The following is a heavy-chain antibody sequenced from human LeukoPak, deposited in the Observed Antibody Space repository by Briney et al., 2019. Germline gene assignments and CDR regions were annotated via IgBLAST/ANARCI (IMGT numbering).Heavy chain of an antibody. Sequence: ASVKVSCKASGYTFTGYYMHWVRQAPGQGLEWTGWINPNSGGTNYAQKFQGRVTMTRDTSISTAYMELSRLRSDDTAVYYCARDQSTRGTMVRGVILLAYYFDYWGQGTLVTVSS. V-gene: IGHV1-2*02. CDR2: INPNSGGT. J-gene: IGHJ4*02. CDR3: ARDQSTRGTMVRGVILLAYYFDY. CDR1: GYTFTGYY. D-gene: IGHD3-10*01.